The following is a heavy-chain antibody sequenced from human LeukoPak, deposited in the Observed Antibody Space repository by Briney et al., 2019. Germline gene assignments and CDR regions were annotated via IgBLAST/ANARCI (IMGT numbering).Heavy chain of an antibody. D-gene: IGHD3-22*01. J-gene: IGHJ4*02. CDR3: VRGGSVIVEVIDFDY. CDR2: INPSGGST. CDR1: GYTFTSYY. Sequence: ASVKVSCKASGYTFTSYYMHWVRQAPGQGLEWMGIINPSGGSTSYAQKFQGRVTMTRDTSTSTVYMELSSLRSEDTAVYYCVRGGSVIVEVIDFDYWGQGTLVTVSS. V-gene: IGHV1-46*01.